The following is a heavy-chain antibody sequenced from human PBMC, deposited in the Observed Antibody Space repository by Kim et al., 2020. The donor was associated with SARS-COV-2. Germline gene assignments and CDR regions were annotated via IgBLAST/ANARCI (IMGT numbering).Heavy chain of an antibody. CDR1: GFTFSSYG. D-gene: IGHD3-9*01. V-gene: IGHV3-30*18. CDR2: ISYDGSNK. CDR3: AKAGGGLRYFDWLVPESYWYFDL. J-gene: IGHJ2*01. Sequence: GGSLRLSCAASGFTFSSYGMHWVRQAPGKGLEWVAVISYDGSNKYYADSVKGRFTISRDNSKNTLYLQMNSLRAEDTAVYYCAKAGGGLRYFDWLVPESYWYFDLWGRGPLVTVSS.